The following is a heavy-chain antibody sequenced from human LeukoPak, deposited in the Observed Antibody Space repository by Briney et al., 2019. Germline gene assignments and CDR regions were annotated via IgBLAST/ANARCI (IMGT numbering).Heavy chain of an antibody. CDR2: ISPSGDIT. D-gene: IGHD3-22*01. V-gene: IGHV3-23*01. J-gene: IGHJ4*02. CDR3: ARDQGYYYDSSGYYLC. Sequence: HPGGSLRLSCAASRFIFSSHGMNWVRQAPGKGLESVSGISPSGDITYYADSVKGRFTISRDNSKNTLYLQMNSLRAEDTAVYYCARDQGYYYDSSGYYLCWGQGTLVTVSS. CDR1: RFIFSSHG.